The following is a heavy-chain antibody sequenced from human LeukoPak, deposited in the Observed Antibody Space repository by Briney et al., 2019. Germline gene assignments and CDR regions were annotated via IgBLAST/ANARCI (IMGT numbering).Heavy chain of an antibody. CDR3: ARAVRGVIRAFDY. J-gene: IGHJ4*02. CDR1: GFTFSSYE. D-gene: IGHD3-10*01. V-gene: IGHV3-48*03. Sequence: GGSLRLSRAASGFTFSSYEMNWVRQAPGKGLEWVSYISSSGSIIYYTDSAKGRFTISRDNAKRSLYLQMNSLRAEDTAVYYCARAVRGVIRAFDYWGQGTLVTVSS. CDR2: ISSSGSII.